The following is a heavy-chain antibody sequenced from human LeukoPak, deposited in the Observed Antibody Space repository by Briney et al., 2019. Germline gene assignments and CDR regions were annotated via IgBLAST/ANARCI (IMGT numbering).Heavy chain of an antibody. V-gene: IGHV3-48*01. CDR1: GFTFRNYA. CDR2: ISSSSSTI. Sequence: GGSLRLSCAASGFTFRNYAMNWVRQAPGKGLEWVSYISSSSSTIYYADSVKGRFTISRDNAKNSLYLQMNSLRAEDTAVYYCARDLSCSGGSCYSGWGQGTLVTVSS. CDR3: ARDLSCSGGSCYSG. D-gene: IGHD2-15*01. J-gene: IGHJ4*02.